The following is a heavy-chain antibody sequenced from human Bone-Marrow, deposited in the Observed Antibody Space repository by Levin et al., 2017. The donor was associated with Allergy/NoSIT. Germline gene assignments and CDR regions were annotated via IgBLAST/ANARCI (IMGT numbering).Heavy chain of an antibody. CDR1: GFTFDDYG. Sequence: GESLKISCAASGFTFDDYGMSWVRQAPGKGLEWVSGINWNGGSTGYADSVKGRFTISRDNAKNSLYLQMNSLRAEDTALYYCAREGYYGSGSYGFDYWGQGTLVTVSS. CDR2: INWNGGST. J-gene: IGHJ4*02. CDR3: AREGYYGSGSYGFDY. D-gene: IGHD3-10*01. V-gene: IGHV3-20*04.